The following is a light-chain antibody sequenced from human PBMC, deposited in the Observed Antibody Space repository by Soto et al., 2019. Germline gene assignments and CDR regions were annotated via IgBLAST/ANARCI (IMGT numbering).Light chain of an antibody. Sequence: QTVVTQSSSASASLGSSVKLTCPLSSGHSSYIIAWHQQQPGKAPRYLMKLEGSGSYNKGSGVPDRFSGSSSGADRYLTISNLQSEDEADYYCETWDSNAHQGVFGTGTKVTVL. J-gene: IGLJ1*01. CDR2: LEGSGSY. V-gene: IGLV4-60*03. CDR3: ETWDSNAHQGV. CDR1: SGHSSYI.